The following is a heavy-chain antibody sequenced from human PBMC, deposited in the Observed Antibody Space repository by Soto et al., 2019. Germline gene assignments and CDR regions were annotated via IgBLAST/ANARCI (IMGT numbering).Heavy chain of an antibody. D-gene: IGHD2-15*01. Sequence: RASVKVSCKVSGYTLTEVSIHWVRQAPGKGLEWMGGFDPENDETNYAQRFQGRFTMTEDSSTDTAFMELHSLRSDDTAVYYCTTAAFCSGANGYSGHKRFALWSQGALVPVSS. J-gene: IGHJ5*02. CDR2: FDPENDET. CDR3: TTAAFCSGANGYSGHKRFAL. V-gene: IGHV1-24*01. CDR1: GYTLTEVS.